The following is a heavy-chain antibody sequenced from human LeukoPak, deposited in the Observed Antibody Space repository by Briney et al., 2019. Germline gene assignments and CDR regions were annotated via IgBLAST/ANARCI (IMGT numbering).Heavy chain of an antibody. D-gene: IGHD3-10*01. CDR3: ARAIRSGSYHLDF. J-gene: IGHJ4*02. Sequence: PGGSLRLSCAASGIPFAKAWMSWVRQAPGKGLEWVGRIKSKSDGGTTDYAAPVKGRFTMSRDDSKNTLYLQMNSLKTEDTAVYYCARAIRSGSYHLDFWGQGTLVTVSS. CDR1: GIPFAKAW. CDR2: IKSKSDGGTT. V-gene: IGHV3-15*01.